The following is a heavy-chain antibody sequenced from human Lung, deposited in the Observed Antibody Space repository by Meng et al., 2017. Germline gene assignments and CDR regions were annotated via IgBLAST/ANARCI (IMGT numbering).Heavy chain of an antibody. J-gene: IGHJ4*02. Sequence: ASAPGLVKPSGTRSLSCAVSGGSITSSTWWSWVRQTPGKGLEWFGEIFHSGSTNYNPPLESRVTISVDKSKNQFSLKVYSVTAADTATYYCARFDISSSGRGDYWGQGILVTVFS. D-gene: IGHD1-26*01. V-gene: IGHV4-4*02. CDR3: ARFDISSSGRGDY. CDR2: IFHSGST. CDR1: GGSITSSTW.